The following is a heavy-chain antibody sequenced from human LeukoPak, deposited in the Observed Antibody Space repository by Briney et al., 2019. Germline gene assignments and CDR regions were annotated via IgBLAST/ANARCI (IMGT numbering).Heavy chain of an antibody. Sequence: SETLSLTCTVSGGSISSYYWSWIRQPPGKGLEWIGYIYYSGSTNYNPSLKSRVTISVDTSKNQFSLKLSSVTAADTAVYYCARGTTRGYSGYDLIAVAGEFDYWGQGTLVTVSS. D-gene: IGHD5-12*01. CDR2: IYYSGST. V-gene: IGHV4-59*01. J-gene: IGHJ4*02. CDR3: ARGTTRGYSGYDLIAVAGEFDY. CDR1: GGSISSYY.